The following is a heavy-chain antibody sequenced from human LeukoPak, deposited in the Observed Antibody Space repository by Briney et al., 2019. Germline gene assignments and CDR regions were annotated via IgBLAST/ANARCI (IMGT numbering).Heavy chain of an antibody. CDR2: MFHNGST. D-gene: IGHD2-2*01. Sequence: SETLSLTCAVSGGSFSSGGFSWSWIRQPPGKGLEWIGYMFHNGSTHYSPSLQRRVTISVDRFKNQFSLRLRSVTAADTAVYYCGRETLGYCSGTTCSLGMDVWGQGTTVTVSS. J-gene: IGHJ6*02. CDR1: GGSFSSGGFS. CDR3: GRETLGYCSGTTCSLGMDV. V-gene: IGHV4-30-2*01.